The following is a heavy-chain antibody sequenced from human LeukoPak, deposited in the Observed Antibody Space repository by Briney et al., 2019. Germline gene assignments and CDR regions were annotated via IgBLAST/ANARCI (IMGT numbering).Heavy chain of an antibody. CDR3: AKRGFGYYFDY. CDR1: GFTFSSYA. Sequence: GGSLRLSCAASGFTFSSYAMSWVRQAPGKGLEWVSAISGSGSSTYYADSVKGRFTISRDNSKDTLYLQMNSLRADDTAVYYCAKRGFGYYFDYWGQGTLVTVSS. CDR2: ISGSGSST. J-gene: IGHJ4*02. D-gene: IGHD3-10*01. V-gene: IGHV3-23*01.